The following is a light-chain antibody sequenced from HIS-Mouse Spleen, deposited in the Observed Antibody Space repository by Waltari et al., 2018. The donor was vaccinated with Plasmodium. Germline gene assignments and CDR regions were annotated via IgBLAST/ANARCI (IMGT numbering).Light chain of an antibody. CDR1: QSVRSY. Sequence: EIVLTQSPATLSLSPGERAPLPCRASQSVRSYLAWYQQKPGQAPRLLIYDASNRATGIPARFSGSGSGTDFTLTISSLEPEDFAVYYCQQRSNWPPLTFGGGTK. CDR3: QQRSNWPPLT. J-gene: IGKJ4*01. V-gene: IGKV3-11*01. CDR2: DAS.